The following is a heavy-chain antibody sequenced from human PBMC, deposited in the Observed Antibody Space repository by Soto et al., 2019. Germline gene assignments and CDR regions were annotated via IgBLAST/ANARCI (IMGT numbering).Heavy chain of an antibody. V-gene: IGHV3-53*01. CDR2: TASGGGT. D-gene: IGHD5-18*01. CDR1: GFIVSDNY. Sequence: GGSLRLSCAASGFIVSDNYINWVRQAPGKGLEWVSTVTASGGGTFYANSVKGRFTISRDNSRNTLHLQMSSLRVEDTALYYCAKALVPALTAKFGYWGQGTLVTVSS. CDR3: AKALVPALTAKFGY. J-gene: IGHJ4*02.